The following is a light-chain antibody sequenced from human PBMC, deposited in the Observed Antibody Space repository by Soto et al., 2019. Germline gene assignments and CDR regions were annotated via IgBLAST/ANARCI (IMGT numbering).Light chain of an antibody. CDR3: SSYTSRSTLYV. V-gene: IGLV2-14*01. J-gene: IGLJ1*01. CDR2: DVS. CDR1: SSDVGGYNY. Sequence: QSVLTQPASVSGSPGHSITISCTGTSSDVGGYNYVSWYQQHPGKAPKLMIYDVSNRPSGVSNRFSGSKSGNTASLTISGLQAEDEADYYCSSYTSRSTLYVFGTGTKLTVL.